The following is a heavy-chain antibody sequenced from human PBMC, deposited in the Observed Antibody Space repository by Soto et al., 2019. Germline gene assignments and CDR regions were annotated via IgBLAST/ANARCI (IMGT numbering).Heavy chain of an antibody. Sequence: ESLKVSCKGSGDRFTSYWIVGVRQMPGKGLEWMGIIYPGNSETKYSPSFQGQVTISVDKSISTVYLQWSSLKESDTAMYYCTRLWRSTGWYGLVRWFDPWGQGTLVTGSS. CDR3: TRLWRSTGWYGLVRWFDP. V-gene: IGHV5-51*01. CDR1: GDRFTSYW. J-gene: IGHJ5*02. CDR2: IYPGNSET. D-gene: IGHD6-19*01.